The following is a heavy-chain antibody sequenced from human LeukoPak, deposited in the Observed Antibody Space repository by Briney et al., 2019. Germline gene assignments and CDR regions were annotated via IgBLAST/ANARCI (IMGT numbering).Heavy chain of an antibody. J-gene: IGHJ3*02. Sequence: PGGSLRLSCAASGFTFSGYSMNWVGQAPGKGLEWVSSISSSSSYIYYADSVKGRFTISRDNAKNSLYLQMNSLRAEDTAVYYCARDGGSGSYDAFDIWGQGTMVTVSS. CDR3: ARDGGSGSYDAFDI. CDR1: GFTFSGYS. CDR2: ISSSSSYI. D-gene: IGHD1-26*01. V-gene: IGHV3-21*01.